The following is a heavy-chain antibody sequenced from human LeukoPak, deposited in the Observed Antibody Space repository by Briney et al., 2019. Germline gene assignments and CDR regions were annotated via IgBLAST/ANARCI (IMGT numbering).Heavy chain of an antibody. J-gene: IGHJ4*02. V-gene: IGHV1-2*02. CDR2: INPNSGGT. CDR3: ARDSCSSTSCLSIDDY. Sequence: GASVKVSCKASGYTFSGYYMHWVRQAPGQGLEWMGWINPNSGGTNYAQKFQGRVTMTRDTSISTAYMELSWLSSDDTAVYYCARDSCSSTSCLSIDDYWGQGTLVTVSS. D-gene: IGHD2-2*01. CDR1: GYTFSGYY.